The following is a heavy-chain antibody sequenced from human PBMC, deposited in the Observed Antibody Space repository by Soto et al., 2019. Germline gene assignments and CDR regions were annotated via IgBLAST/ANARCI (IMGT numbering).Heavy chain of an antibody. Sequence: EVQLVESGGGLVRPGRSLRLSCTASGFKFDDYAMHWVRQAPGKGLEWVSGISWNGGSIAYADSVKGRFTISRDNAKKSLYLQMNSLRVDDTAVYYCAASGGTATPSYYGMDVWGQGTTVTVAS. D-gene: IGHD2-15*01. J-gene: IGHJ6*02. CDR1: GFKFDDYA. CDR3: AASGGTATPSYYGMDV. V-gene: IGHV3-9*01. CDR2: ISWNGGSI.